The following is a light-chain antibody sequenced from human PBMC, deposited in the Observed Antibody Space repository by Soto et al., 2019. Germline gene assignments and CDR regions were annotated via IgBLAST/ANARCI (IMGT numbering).Light chain of an antibody. Sequence: RLTQSPSSLSASVGDTVTIPCRASQDISTYLAWYQHKPGKAPTLLIFGASSLHNGVPPRFAGSGSGSEFTLTINRLQPDDFATYYCQHYTLYSAPFGQGTRV. CDR3: QHYTLYSAP. J-gene: IGKJ5*01. CDR1: QDISTY. V-gene: IGKV1-5*01. CDR2: GAS.